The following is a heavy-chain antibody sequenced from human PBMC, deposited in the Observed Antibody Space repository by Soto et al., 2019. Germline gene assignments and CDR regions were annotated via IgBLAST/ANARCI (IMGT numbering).Heavy chain of an antibody. J-gene: IGHJ3*02. D-gene: IGHD6-19*01. CDR2: IKSKTDGGTT. CDR1: GFTVTNAW. CDR3: TKEMRHSSGWYGAFDI. V-gene: IGHV3-15*01. Sequence: LRLSCAASGFTVTNAWMNWVRQAPGKGLEWVGRIKSKTDGGTTDFPAPVKGRFTISRDDSKNTLYLQMSSLKTEDTAMYYCTKEMRHSSGWYGAFDIWGQGIMVTVSS.